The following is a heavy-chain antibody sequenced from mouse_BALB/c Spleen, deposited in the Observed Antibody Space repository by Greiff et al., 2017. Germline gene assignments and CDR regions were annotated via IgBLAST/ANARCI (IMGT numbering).Heavy chain of an antibody. D-gene: IGHD3-1*01. CDR3: ARRSYYFDY. CDR2: IDPANGNT. J-gene: IGHJ2*01. V-gene: IGHV14-3*02. Sequence: VHVKQSGAELVKPGASVKLSCTASGFNIKDTYMHWVKQRPEQGLEWIGRIDPANGNTKYDPKFQGKATITADTSSNTAYLQLSSLTSEDTAVYYWARRSYYFDYWGQGTTLTVSS. CDR1: GFNIKDTY.